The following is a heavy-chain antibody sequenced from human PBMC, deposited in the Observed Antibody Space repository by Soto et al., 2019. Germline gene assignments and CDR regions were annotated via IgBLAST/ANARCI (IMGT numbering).Heavy chain of an antibody. Sequence: GGSLRLSCAASGFTFSSYAMTWVRQAPGKGLEWVSAISYSGVSTYYADSVKGRFTISRDSSENTVSLQMNSLRAEDTAVYYCARELESGYYFRTAYPSFDFWGQGTLVTVSS. CDR3: ARELESGYYFRTAYPSFDF. CDR1: GFTFSSYA. D-gene: IGHD3-3*01. V-gene: IGHV3-23*01. J-gene: IGHJ4*02. CDR2: ISYSGVST.